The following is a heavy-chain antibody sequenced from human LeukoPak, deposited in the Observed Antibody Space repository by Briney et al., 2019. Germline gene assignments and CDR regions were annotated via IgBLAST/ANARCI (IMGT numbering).Heavy chain of an antibody. CDR2: ISAYNGNT. CDR3: ARDGVTYYDFWSGYSSFDY. J-gene: IGHJ4*02. V-gene: IGHV1-18*04. Sequence: ASVKVSCKASGYTFTGYYMHWVRQAPGQGLEWMGWISAYNGNTNYAQKLQGRVTMTTDTSTSAAYMELRSLRSDDTAVYYCARDGVTYYDFWSGYSSFDYWGQGTLVTVSS. D-gene: IGHD3-3*01. CDR1: GYTFTGYY.